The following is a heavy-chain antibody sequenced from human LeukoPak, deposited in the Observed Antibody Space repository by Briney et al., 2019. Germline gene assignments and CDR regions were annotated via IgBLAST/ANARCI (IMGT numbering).Heavy chain of an antibody. Sequence: SGGSLRLSCXASGFIVRNAXXXXXXQAPGKXXXXXXXXXSKPGGETTDYTAPVXGRFIISRDDSKDTVYLQMNDLRTEDTAVYYCATDNDDSGADGDFDYWGQGTLVTVSS. D-gene: IGHD3-22*01. J-gene: IGHJ4*02. CDR2: XXSKPGGETT. V-gene: IGHV3-15*01. CDR1: GFIVRNAX. CDR3: ATDNDDSGADGDFDY.